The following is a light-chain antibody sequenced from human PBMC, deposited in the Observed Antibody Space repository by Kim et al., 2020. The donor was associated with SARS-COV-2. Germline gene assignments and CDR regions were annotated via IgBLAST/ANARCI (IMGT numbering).Light chain of an antibody. J-gene: IGKJ1*01. CDR3: QQYGSSPRT. CDR2: GAS. V-gene: IGKV3-20*01. Sequence: EIVLTQFPGTLSLSPGERATLSCRASQSVSSSYVAWYQQKPGQAPRLLIYGASRRVTGIPDRFSGSGSGTDFTLTISRLEPEDFAVYYCQQYGSSPRTFGQGTKVDIK. CDR1: QSVSSSY.